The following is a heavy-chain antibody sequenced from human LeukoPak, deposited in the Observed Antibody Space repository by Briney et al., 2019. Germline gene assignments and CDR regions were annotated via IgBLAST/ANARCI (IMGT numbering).Heavy chain of an antibody. CDR1: GGSISSSSYY. Sequence: SETLSLTCTVSGGSISSSSYYWGWIHQPPGKGLEWIGSIYYSGSTYYNLSLKSRVTISVDTSKNLFSLRLSSVTAADTGVYFCARGGGPGYDNSGPLDYWGQGTLVTVSS. D-gene: IGHD3-22*01. J-gene: IGHJ4*02. CDR2: IYYSGST. CDR3: ARGGGPGYDNSGPLDY. V-gene: IGHV4-39*01.